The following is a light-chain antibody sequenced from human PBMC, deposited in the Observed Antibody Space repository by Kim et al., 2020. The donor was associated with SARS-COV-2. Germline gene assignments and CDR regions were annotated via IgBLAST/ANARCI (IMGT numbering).Light chain of an antibody. V-gene: IGKV3-20*01. CDR3: QLYGSPWT. CDR2: GAS. J-gene: IGKJ1*01. CDR1: QTVISNY. Sequence: LSPGERATLSCRASQTVISNYLAWYQQKPGQAPRLLVFGASTRATGIPDRFSGSGAGTDFILTISRLEPEDFAVYYCQLYGSPWTFGQGTKVDIK.